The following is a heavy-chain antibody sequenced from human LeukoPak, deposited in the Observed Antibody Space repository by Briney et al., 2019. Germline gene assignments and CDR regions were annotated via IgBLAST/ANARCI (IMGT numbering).Heavy chain of an antibody. CDR3: ARELTHFWSGLYMDV. J-gene: IGHJ6*03. Sequence: SETLSLTCAVFGGSFSGYYWSWIRQLPGMGLEWIGKINHSGSTNYNPSLKSRVTISVDTSKNQFSLKLRSVTAADTAVYYCARELTHFWSGLYMDVWGKGTTVTVSS. V-gene: IGHV4-34*01. D-gene: IGHD3-3*02. CDR1: GGSFSGYY. CDR2: INHSGST.